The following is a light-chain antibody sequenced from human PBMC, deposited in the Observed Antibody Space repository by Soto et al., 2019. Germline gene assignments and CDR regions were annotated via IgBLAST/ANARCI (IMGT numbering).Light chain of an antibody. CDR2: AAS. CDR3: QKYNSAPLT. V-gene: IGKV1-27*01. CDR1: HPISNY. J-gene: IGKJ4*01. Sequence: DIQMTQSPSSLSASVGDRVTITCRASHPISNYLAWYQKKPGKIPKLLIYAASTLQAGVRSRFSGSGSGTDFTRTISSLQPEDVAAYYCQKYNSAPLTFGGGTKVDIK.